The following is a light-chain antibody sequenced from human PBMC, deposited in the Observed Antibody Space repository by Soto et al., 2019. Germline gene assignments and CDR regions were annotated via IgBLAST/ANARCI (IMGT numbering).Light chain of an antibody. CDR3: SSYTTGGTHA. J-gene: IGLJ1*01. CDR1: NSDVGGYNY. CDR2: EVT. V-gene: IGLV2-14*01. Sequence: QSALTQPASVSGSPGQSITISCTGTNSDVGGYNYVSWYQQYSGKVPKLMIFEVTNRASGVSDRFSGSKSGNTASLTISGLQAEDEADYYCSSYTTGGTHAFGPGTKVTVL.